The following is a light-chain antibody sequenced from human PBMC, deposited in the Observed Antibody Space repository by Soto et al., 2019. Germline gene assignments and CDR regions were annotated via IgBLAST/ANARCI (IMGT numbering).Light chain of an antibody. J-gene: IGKJ1*01. V-gene: IGKV1-5*03. CDR1: QSIGSW. CDR2: KAS. CDR3: QQYNSCRRT. Sequence: DIKMTQSPSTLSASVGDRVTITCRASQSIGSWLAWYQQKPGKAPKLLIYKASSLESGVPSRFSGSGSGTEFTLTISSLQPDDFATYYCQQYNSCRRTFGQGTKVEIK.